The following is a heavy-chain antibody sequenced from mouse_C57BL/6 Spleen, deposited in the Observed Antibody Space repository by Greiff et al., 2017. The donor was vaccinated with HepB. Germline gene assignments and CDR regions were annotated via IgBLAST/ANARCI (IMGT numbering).Heavy chain of an antibody. CDR1: GYSITSGYY. CDR2: ISYDGSN. CDR3: ARGFHYFDY. J-gene: IGHJ2*01. V-gene: IGHV3-6*01. Sequence: DVQLQESGPGLVKPSQSLSLPCSVTGYSITSGYYWNWIRQFPGNKLEWMGYISYDGSNNYNPSLKNRISTTRDTSKNQFFLKLNSVTTEDTATEYCARGFHYFDYWGQSTTLTVSS.